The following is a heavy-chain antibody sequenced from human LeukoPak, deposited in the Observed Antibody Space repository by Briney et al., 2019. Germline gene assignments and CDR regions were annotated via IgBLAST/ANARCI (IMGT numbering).Heavy chain of an antibody. Sequence: PSETVSLRCSVSGGSISSTSYYWGWIRQPPGKGLQWIGSIFYSGITYYNAPLKSRVTISVDTSKNQFSLKLSSVTAADTAVYYCARLRSTSHDAFDIWGQGTMVTVSS. V-gene: IGHV4-39*01. CDR1: GGSISSTSYY. CDR3: ARLRSTSHDAFDI. CDR2: IFYSGIT. D-gene: IGHD2-2*01. J-gene: IGHJ3*02.